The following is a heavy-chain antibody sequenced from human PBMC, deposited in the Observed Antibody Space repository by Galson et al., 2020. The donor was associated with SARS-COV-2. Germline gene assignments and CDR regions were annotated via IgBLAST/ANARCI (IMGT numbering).Heavy chain of an antibody. CDR2: INPNTGGA. CDR3: AREVRATAATWFDY. V-gene: IGHV1-2*06. Sequence: ASVKVSCKASGYSFTGYYLHWVRQAPGHGLDWMGRINPNTGGANYAQKFQGRVTMTRDTSINTTYMELSRLRSDDTAVYYCAREVRATAATWFDYWGPGTLLTVSS. CDR1: GYSFTGYY. J-gene: IGHJ4*02. D-gene: IGHD6-13*01.